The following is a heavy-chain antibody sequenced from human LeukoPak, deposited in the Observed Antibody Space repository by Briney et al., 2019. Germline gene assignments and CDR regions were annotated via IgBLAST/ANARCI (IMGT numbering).Heavy chain of an antibody. V-gene: IGHV3-48*02. J-gene: IGHJ4*02. CDR2: ISTRSGTI. CDR3: ARDRGGYEFFDS. CDR1: GFTFSNYS. Sequence: PGGSLRLSCAASGFTFSNYSMNWVRQAPGKGLEWVSYISTRSGTIYYIDSVKGRFTISRDNAKNSLYLQMNSLRDEDTAVYYCARDRGGYEFFDSWGQGILVTVSS. D-gene: IGHD5-12*01.